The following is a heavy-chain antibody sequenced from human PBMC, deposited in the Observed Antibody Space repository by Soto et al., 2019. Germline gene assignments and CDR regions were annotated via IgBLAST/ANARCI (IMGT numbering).Heavy chain of an antibody. V-gene: IGHV4-59*01. CDR3: ARVWGGAFDI. CDR2: IYYSGST. D-gene: IGHD3-10*01. CDR1: GGSISSYY. J-gene: IGHJ3*02. Sequence: PSETLSLTCTFSGGSISSYYWSWIRQPPGKGLEWIGYIYYSGSTNYNPSLKSRVTISVDTSKNQFSLKLSSVTAADTAVYYCARVWGGAFDIWGQGTMVTV.